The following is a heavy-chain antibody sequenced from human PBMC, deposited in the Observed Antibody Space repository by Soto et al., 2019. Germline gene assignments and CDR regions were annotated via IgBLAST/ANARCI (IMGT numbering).Heavy chain of an antibody. V-gene: IGHV1-24*01. CDR3: ATDSQWLVRGVWFDP. J-gene: IGHJ5*02. CDR1: GYTLTELS. Sequence: EASVKVSCKVSGYTLTELSMHWVRQAPGKGLEWMGGFDPEDGETIYAQKFQGRVTMTEDTSTDTAYMELSSLRSEDTAVYYCATDSQWLVRGVWFDPWGQGTLVTVSS. CDR2: FDPEDGET. D-gene: IGHD6-19*01.